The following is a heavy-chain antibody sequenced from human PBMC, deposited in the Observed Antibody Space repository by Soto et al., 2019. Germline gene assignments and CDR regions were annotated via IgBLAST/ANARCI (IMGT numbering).Heavy chain of an antibody. V-gene: IGHV1-2*04. CDR2: INPNSGGT. J-gene: IGHJ5*02. CDR1: GYTFTGYY. D-gene: IGHD4-17*01. Sequence: ASVKVSCKASGYTFTGYYMHWVRQAPGQGLEWMGWINPNSGGTNYAQKFQGWVTMTRDTSISTAYMELSRLRSDDTAVYYCARGDYGDYNWFDPWGQGTLVTVSS. CDR3: ARGDYGDYNWFDP.